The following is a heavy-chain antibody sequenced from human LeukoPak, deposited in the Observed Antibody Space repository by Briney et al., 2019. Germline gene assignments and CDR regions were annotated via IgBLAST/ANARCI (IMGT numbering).Heavy chain of an antibody. CDR1: GFTFNTHW. V-gene: IGHV3-74*01. J-gene: IGHJ6*03. CDR3: ARETYYDFWSGYYHYYYYMDV. CDR2: IDSDVSST. D-gene: IGHD3-3*01. Sequence: GGSLRLSCEVSGFTFNTHWMHWVRQAPGKGLVWVSRIDSDVSSTTYADFVKGRFTISRDNAKNTLYLQMNSLRAEDTAVYYCARETYYDFWSGYYHYYYYMDVWGKGTMVTASS.